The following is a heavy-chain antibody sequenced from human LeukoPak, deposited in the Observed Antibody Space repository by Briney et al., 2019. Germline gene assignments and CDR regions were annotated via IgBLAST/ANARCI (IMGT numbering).Heavy chain of an antibody. J-gene: IGHJ6*03. D-gene: IGHD4/OR15-4a*01. Sequence: KPGGSLRLSCAASGFTFSGYNMNWVRQAPGRGLEWVACIGSSGDYIHYADSVKGRFTISRDNAKHSLYLQMNSLRAEDTAVYYCAREGLNTHGYYYYMDVWGKGTTVTVSS. V-gene: IGHV3-21*01. CDR1: GFTFSGYN. CDR3: AREGLNTHGYYYYMDV. CDR2: IGSSGDYI.